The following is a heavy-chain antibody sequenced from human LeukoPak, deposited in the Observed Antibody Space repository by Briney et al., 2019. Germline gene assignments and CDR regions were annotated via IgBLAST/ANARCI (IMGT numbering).Heavy chain of an antibody. CDR2: IWYDGSNK. Sequence: GRSLRLSCAASGFTFSSYGMHWVRQAPGKGLEWVAVIWYDGSNKYYADSVKGRFTISRDNSKNTLYLQMNSLRAEDTAVYYCARAPQGASLFDYWGQGTLVTVS. CDR1: GFTFSSYG. V-gene: IGHV3-33*01. J-gene: IGHJ4*02. CDR3: ARAPQGASLFDY.